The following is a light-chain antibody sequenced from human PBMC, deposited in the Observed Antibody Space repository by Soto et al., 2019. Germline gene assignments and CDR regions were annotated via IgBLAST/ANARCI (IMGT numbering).Light chain of an antibody. CDR1: QSVSTN. CDR3: QQYNNWPPYT. Sequence: ETVMTQSPATLSVSPGERATLSCRASQSVSTNLAWYQQKPGQAPRLLIYDASTRATGIPARFSGTGSGTEFTLTLSSLQYEDFAVYFCQQYNNWPPYTFGQGTKLEIK. J-gene: IGKJ2*01. CDR2: DAS. V-gene: IGKV3-15*01.